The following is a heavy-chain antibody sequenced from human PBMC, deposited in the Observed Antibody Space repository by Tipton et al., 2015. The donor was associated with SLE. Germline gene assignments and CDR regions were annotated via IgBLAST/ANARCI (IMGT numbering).Heavy chain of an antibody. CDR2: IYYSGST. Sequence: LRLSCTVSGGSISSGGYYWSWIRQHPGKGLEWIGYIYYSGSTYYNPSLKSRVTISVDTSKNQFSLKLSSVTAADTAVYHCARGYYESNGYYSFDYWGPGALVTVSS. V-gene: IGHV4-31*03. D-gene: IGHD3-22*01. J-gene: IGHJ4*02. CDR1: GGSISSGGYY. CDR3: ARGYYESNGYYSFDY.